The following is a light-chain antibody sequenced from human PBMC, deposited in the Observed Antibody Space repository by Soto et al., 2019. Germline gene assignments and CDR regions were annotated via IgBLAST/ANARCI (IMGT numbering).Light chain of an antibody. CDR3: QTWGAGFSVV. CDR1: SGHSSYA. J-gene: IGLJ2*01. V-gene: IGLV4-69*01. CDR2: VTTDGSH. Sequence: QLVLTQSPSASASLGASVNLTCTLSSGHSSYAIAWHQQQPEKGPRYLMKVTTDGSHNKGDGIPDRFSGSSSGAERYLTISSLHSEDEADYYCQTWGAGFSVVFGGGTKLTVL.